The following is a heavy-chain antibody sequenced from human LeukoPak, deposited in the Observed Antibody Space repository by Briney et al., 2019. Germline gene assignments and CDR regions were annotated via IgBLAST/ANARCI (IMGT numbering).Heavy chain of an antibody. V-gene: IGHV3-66*03. Sequence: GGSLRLSCAASGFTFSDYYMSWVRQAPGKGLEWVSFDSVKGRFTISRDNSKNTLYLQMNSLRAEDTAVYYCARDPLNDYYDSSGYYYDGIFDYWGQGTLVTVSS. D-gene: IGHD3-22*01. J-gene: IGHJ4*02. CDR3: ARDPLNDYYDSSGYYYDGIFDY. CDR1: GFTFSDYY.